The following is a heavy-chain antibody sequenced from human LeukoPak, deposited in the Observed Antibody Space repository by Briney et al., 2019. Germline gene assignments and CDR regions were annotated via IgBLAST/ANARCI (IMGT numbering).Heavy chain of an antibody. CDR3: ARATAGFDY. CDR2: IVTAGAT. J-gene: IGHJ4*02. Sequence: PGGSLRLSCAASGFTFSSYDMHWVRHTTGKGLEWVSGIVTAGATYYPDSVKGRFTISRENAKNSLYLQMNNLRAGDTAVYYCARATAGFDYWGQGTLVTVSS. V-gene: IGHV3-13*01. CDR1: GFTFSSYD.